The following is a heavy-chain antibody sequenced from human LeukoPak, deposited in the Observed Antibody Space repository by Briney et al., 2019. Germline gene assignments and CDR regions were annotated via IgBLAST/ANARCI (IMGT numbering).Heavy chain of an antibody. CDR2: IIPIFGTA. D-gene: IGHD3-3*01. V-gene: IGHV1-69*13. J-gene: IGHJ4*02. CDR3: ARARYDFWSGYFDY. CDR1: GGTFSSYA. Sequence: ASVKVSCKPSGGTFSSYAISWVRQAPGQGLEWMGGIIPIFGTANYAQKFQGRVTITADESTSTAYMELSSLRSEDTAVYYCARARYDFWSGYFDYWGQGTLVTVSS.